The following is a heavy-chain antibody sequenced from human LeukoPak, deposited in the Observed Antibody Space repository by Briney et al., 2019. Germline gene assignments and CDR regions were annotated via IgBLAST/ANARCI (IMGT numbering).Heavy chain of an antibody. V-gene: IGHV1-2*02. CDR3: ARDPPSGYSGYVTPAVDY. Sequence: ASVKVSCKASGYTFTGYYMHWVRQAPGQGLEWMGWINPNSGGTNYAQKFRGRVTMTRDTSISTAYMELSRLRSDDTAVYYCARDPPSGYSGYVTPAVDYWGQGTLVTVSS. J-gene: IGHJ4*02. CDR2: INPNSGGT. D-gene: IGHD5-12*01. CDR1: GYTFTGYY.